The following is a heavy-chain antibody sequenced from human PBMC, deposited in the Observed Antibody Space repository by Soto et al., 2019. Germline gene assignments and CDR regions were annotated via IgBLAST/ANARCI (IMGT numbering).Heavy chain of an antibody. V-gene: IGHV4-30-4*01. D-gene: IGHD1-1*01. Sequence: SETLSLTCTVSGASVSSGDYYWSCIRQPPGKGLEWIGYIHSSGGSYYNPSLKGRLTISIDTSKNQFSLKLNSVTVADTAIYYCVGTGTTDDYWGRGTLVTVS. CDR2: IHSSGGS. J-gene: IGHJ4*02. CDR1: GASVSSGDYY. CDR3: VGTGTTDDY.